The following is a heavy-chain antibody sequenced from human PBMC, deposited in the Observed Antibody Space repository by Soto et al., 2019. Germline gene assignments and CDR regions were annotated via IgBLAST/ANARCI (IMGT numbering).Heavy chain of an antibody. J-gene: IGHJ6*03. Sequence: SETLSLTCAVSSGSISSSNWWSWVRQPPGKGLEWIGEIYHSGSTNYNPSLKSRVTISVDKSKNQFSLKLSSVTAADTAVYYCARAPQGDCSGGSCSKGDYYYYMDVWGKGTTVTVSS. D-gene: IGHD2-15*01. CDR2: IYHSGST. CDR1: SGSISSSNW. V-gene: IGHV4-4*02. CDR3: ARAPQGDCSGGSCSKGDYYYYMDV.